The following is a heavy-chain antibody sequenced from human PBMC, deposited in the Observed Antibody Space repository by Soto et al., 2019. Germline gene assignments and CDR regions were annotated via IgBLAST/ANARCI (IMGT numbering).Heavy chain of an antibody. CDR1: GYTFSAYY. D-gene: IGHD3-22*01. CDR3: ARGGTFDYDTSGYSVY. CDR2: INPKSGGT. V-gene: IGHV1-2*02. Sequence: ASVKVSCKTSGYTFSAYYMHWVRQAPGQGLEWMGWINPKSGGTLYAQKFQGRVTMTRDTSISTAYMELSRLRSDDTAVYYCARGGTFDYDTSGYSVYWGQGTLVTVSS. J-gene: IGHJ4*02.